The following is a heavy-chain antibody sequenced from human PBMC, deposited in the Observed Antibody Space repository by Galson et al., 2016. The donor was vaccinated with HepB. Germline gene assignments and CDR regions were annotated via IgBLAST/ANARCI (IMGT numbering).Heavy chain of an antibody. D-gene: IGHD3-10*01. J-gene: IGHJ4*02. Sequence: SLRLSCAASGFTLSSYAMRWVRQAPGKGLEWVAAIRYGGSSTYYADSVKGRFTISRDNSKNTLYLQMNSLRAEDTAVYYCAKPGAATYDFDYWGQGTLVTVSS. CDR3: AKPGAATYDFDY. CDR2: IRYGGSST. V-gene: IGHV3-33*08. CDR1: GFTLSSYA.